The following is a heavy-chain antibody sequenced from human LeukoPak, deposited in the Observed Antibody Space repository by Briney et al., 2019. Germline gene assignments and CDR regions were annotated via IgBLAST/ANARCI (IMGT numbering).Heavy chain of an antibody. CDR3: ARVGGMGSSWSFDY. CDR1: GGSISSYY. J-gene: IGHJ4*02. D-gene: IGHD6-13*01. Sequence: SETLSLTCTVSGGSISSYYWSWIRQPPGKGLEWIGYIYYSGSTNYNPSLKSRVTISVDTSKNQFSLKLSSVTAADTAVYYCARVGGMGSSWSFDYWGQGTLVTVSS. CDR2: IYYSGST. V-gene: IGHV4-59*01.